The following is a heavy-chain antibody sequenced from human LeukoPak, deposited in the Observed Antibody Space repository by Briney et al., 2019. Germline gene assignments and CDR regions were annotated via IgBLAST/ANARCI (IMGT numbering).Heavy chain of an antibody. CDR1: GFTFSSYG. Sequence: GGSLRLSCAASGFTFSSYGMHWVRQAPGKGLEWVAFIRYDGSNKYYADSVKGRFTISRDNSKNTLYLQMNSLRAEDTAVYYCARDFPPVWGSYRYFSGSFDYWGQGTLVTVSS. D-gene: IGHD3-16*02. CDR2: IRYDGSNK. J-gene: IGHJ4*02. CDR3: ARDFPPVWGSYRYFSGSFDY. V-gene: IGHV3-30*02.